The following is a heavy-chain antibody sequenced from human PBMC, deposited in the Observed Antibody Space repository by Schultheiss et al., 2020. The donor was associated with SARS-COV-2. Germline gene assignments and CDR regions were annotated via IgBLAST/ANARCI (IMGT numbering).Heavy chain of an antibody. Sequence: SETLSLTCAVSGGSFSGYYWNWLRQPPGKGLEWIGEIIHSGSTNYNPSLKSRVTISVDTSKNQFSLKLSSVTAADTAVYYCARIDSSGYYAYDYWGQGTLVTVSS. V-gene: IGHV4-34*12. CDR2: IIHSGST. J-gene: IGHJ4*02. CDR1: GGSFSGYY. CDR3: ARIDSSGYYAYDY. D-gene: IGHD3-22*01.